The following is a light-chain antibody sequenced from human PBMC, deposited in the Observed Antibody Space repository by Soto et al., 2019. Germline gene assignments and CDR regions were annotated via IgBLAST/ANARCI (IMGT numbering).Light chain of an antibody. Sequence: EIVLTQSPGTLSLSPGERATLSCRASQSVSSNYLAWYQQKPGQTPRLLIYGPSSRATGIPDRFSGSGSGTDFTLAISRPEPEDFAVYYCQQYGGSPRVTFGGGTKVEIK. CDR1: QSVSSNY. V-gene: IGKV3-20*01. CDR3: QQYGGSPRVT. CDR2: GPS. J-gene: IGKJ4*01.